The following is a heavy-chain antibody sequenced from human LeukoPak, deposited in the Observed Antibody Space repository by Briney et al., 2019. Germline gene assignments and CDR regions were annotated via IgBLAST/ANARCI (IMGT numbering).Heavy chain of an antibody. J-gene: IGHJ3*02. D-gene: IGHD1-20*01. CDR2: INSDGSST. CDR1: GFTFSSYW. Sequence: GGSLTLSCAASGFTFSSYWMHWVRQAPGKGLVWVSRINSDGSSTSYADSVKGRFTISRDNAKNTLYLQMNSLRAEDTAVYYCARAITKLSAFDIWGQGTMVTVSS. CDR3: ARAITKLSAFDI. V-gene: IGHV3-74*01.